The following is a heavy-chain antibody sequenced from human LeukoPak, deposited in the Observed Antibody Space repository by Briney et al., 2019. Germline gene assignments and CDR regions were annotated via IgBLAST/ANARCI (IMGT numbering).Heavy chain of an antibody. Sequence: GGSLRLSCAASGFTFSSYWMHWVRQAPGKGLVWVSRINSDGSSTSYADSVKGRFTISRDNAKNTLYLQMNSLRAEDTAVYYCARAEPYGNYDIWGQGTLVTVSS. CDR1: GFTFSSYW. CDR3: ARAEPYGNYDI. D-gene: IGHD4-11*01. J-gene: IGHJ4*02. V-gene: IGHV3-74*01. CDR2: INSDGSST.